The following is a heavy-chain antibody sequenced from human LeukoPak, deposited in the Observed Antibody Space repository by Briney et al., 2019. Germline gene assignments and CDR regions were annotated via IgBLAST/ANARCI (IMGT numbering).Heavy chain of an antibody. CDR2: INSDGSST. D-gene: IGHD5-12*01. CDR3: AKDRPWGSVSGYSGPFDS. Sequence: PGGSLRLSCAASGFTFSSYWMHWVRQAPGKGLVWVSRINSDGSSTSYADSVKGRFTISRDNAKNTLYLQMNSLRAEDTAVYYCAKDRPWGSVSGYSGPFDSWGQGTLVTVSS. J-gene: IGHJ4*02. V-gene: IGHV3-74*01. CDR1: GFTFSSYW.